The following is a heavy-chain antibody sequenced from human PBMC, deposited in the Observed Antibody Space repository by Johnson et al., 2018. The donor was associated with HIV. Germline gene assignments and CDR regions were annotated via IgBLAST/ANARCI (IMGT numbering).Heavy chain of an antibody. CDR1: GFTFGDYA. J-gene: IGHJ3*02. CDR2: IRSKAYGGTT. Sequence: VQVVESGGGLVQPGGSLRLSCTASGFTFGDYAMSWVRQAPGKGLEWVGFIRSKAYGGTTEYAASVKGRFTISRDDSKNTLYLQMNSLKSEDTAVYYCTTDRVGSGSHDAFDIWGQGTIVTVSS. D-gene: IGHD1-26*01. V-gene: IGHV3-49*04. CDR3: TTDRVGSGSHDAFDI.